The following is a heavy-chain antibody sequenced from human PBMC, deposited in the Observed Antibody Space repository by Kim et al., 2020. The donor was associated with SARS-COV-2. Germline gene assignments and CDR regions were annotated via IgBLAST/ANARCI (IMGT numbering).Heavy chain of an antibody. CDR1: GGSFSGYY. CDR3: ARGPLRLGYSSGWYRSHEGYFDY. J-gene: IGHJ4*02. D-gene: IGHD6-19*01. CDR2: INHSGST. Sequence: SETLSLTCAVYGGSFSGYYWSWIRQPPGKGLEWIGEINHSGSTNYNPSLKSRVTISVDTSKNQFSLKLSSVTAADTAVYYCARGPLRLGYSSGWYRSHEGYFDYWGQGTLVTVSS. V-gene: IGHV4-34*01.